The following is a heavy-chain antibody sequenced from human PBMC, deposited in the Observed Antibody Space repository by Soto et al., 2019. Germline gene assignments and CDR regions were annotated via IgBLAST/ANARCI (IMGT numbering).Heavy chain of an antibody. D-gene: IGHD3-22*01. V-gene: IGHV1-3*01. CDR2: IGAGDGKT. Sequence: QVQVVQSGTEVKKPGASVKVSCKASGYSFTHYVIHWVRQAPGQRLEWMGWIGAGDGKTYYSQNFQGRVTITKDTSASKAYMELSSLISEDTAVYYCVRDYASDSGVHLDFWGQGTLVTVSS. CDR3: VRDYASDSGVHLDF. CDR1: GYSFTHYV. J-gene: IGHJ4*02.